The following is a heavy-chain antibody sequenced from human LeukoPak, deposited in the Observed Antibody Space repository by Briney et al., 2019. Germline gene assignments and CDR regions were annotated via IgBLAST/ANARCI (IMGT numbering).Heavy chain of an antibody. CDR3: ARVLVSGRRPFPL. V-gene: IGHV1-8*01. Sequence: ASVSVSFTASGYTFTMYDINWGRQGPGQGGGRVGWMKLKSGKTGYAQKFQGRVTMSRNTSISTAYMELSSLTSEDTAVYYCARVLVSGRRPFPLWAQRTLVPLSS. CDR1: GYTFTMYD. J-gene: IGHJ4*02. CDR2: MKLKSGKT. D-gene: IGHD3-10*01.